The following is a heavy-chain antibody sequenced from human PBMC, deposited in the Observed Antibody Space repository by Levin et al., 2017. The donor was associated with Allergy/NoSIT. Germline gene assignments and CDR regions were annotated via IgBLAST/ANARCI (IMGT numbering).Heavy chain of an antibody. CDR2: IIPIFGTA. CDR3: ARYCSSTSCDGYNWFDP. V-gene: IGHV1-69*13. Sequence: RASVKVSCKASGGTFSSYAISWVRQAPGQGLEWMGGIIPIFGTANYAQKFQGRVTITADESTSTAYMELSSLRSEDTAVYYCARYCSSTSCDGYNWFDPWGQGTLVTVSS. J-gene: IGHJ5*02. D-gene: IGHD2-2*01. CDR1: GGTFSSYA.